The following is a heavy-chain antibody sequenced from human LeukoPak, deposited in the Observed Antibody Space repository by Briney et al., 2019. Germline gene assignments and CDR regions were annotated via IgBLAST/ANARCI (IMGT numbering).Heavy chain of an antibody. CDR3: AKEVGAES. CDR2: INQGGREK. D-gene: IGHD1-26*01. Sequence: PGGSLRLSCAASGFTFSDFWMTWVRQAPGKGLEWVANINQGGREKYYVDSVEGRFTISRDNAKNSLYLQMNSLKAEDTAVYYCAKEVGAESWGKGTLVTVSS. V-gene: IGHV3-7*05. J-gene: IGHJ4*02. CDR1: GFTFSDFW.